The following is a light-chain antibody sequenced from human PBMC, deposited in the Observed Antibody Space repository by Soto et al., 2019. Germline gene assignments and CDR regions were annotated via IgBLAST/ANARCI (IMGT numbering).Light chain of an antibody. Sequence: QAVVTQPPSASGTPGQRVTISCSGRTSNIGSNSVNWYQQFPGSAPSLLIYSDTQRPSGVPDRFSASKSGTSASLAISGLQSEDEADYYCAAWDDNLSGSYVFGTGTKLTVL. CDR2: SDT. J-gene: IGLJ1*01. CDR3: AAWDDNLSGSYV. CDR1: TSNIGSNS. V-gene: IGLV1-44*01.